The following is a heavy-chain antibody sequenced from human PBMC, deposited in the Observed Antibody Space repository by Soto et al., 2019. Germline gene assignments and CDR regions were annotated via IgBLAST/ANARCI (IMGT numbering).Heavy chain of an antibody. CDR3: ARVASYYDFSQTYYYYYMDV. D-gene: IGHD3-3*01. CDR2: IDWDDDK. CDR1: GFSLSTSGMC. V-gene: IGHV2-70*11. Sequence: GSGPTLVNPTQTLTLTCTFSGFSLSTSGMCVSWIRQPPGKALEWLARIDWDDDKYYSTSLKTRLTISKDTSKNQVVLTMTNMDPVDTATYYCARVASYYDFSQTYYYYYMDVWGKGTTVTVSS. J-gene: IGHJ6*03.